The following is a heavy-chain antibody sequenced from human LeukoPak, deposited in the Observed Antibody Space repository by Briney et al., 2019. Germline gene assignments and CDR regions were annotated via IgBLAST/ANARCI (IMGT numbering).Heavy chain of an antibody. J-gene: IGHJ6*02. V-gene: IGHV3-74*01. CDR2: INTDGSST. Sequence: GGSLRLSCAASGFTLSSYWMHWVRQAPGKGLVGVSRINTDGSSTSYADSVKGRFTISRDKSKNTLYLQMNSLRGEDTAVYYCARDRLLLMDTTMSYSYGMDVWGQGTTVTVSS. CDR1: GFTLSSYW. D-gene: IGHD5-18*01. CDR3: ARDRLLLMDTTMSYSYGMDV.